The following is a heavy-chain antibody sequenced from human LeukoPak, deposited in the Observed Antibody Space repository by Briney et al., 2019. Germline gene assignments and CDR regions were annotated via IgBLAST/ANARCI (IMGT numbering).Heavy chain of an antibody. J-gene: IGHJ6*03. Sequence: GGSLRLACAASGFTFSSYAMSWVSQAPGKGLEWVTAISGSGGSTYYADSVKGRFTISRDNSKNTLYLQMNSLRAVDTAVYYCAKVRDMTNYYYYYMDVWGKGTTVTVSS. V-gene: IGHV3-23*01. CDR2: ISGSGGST. CDR1: GFTFSSYA. CDR3: AKVRDMTNYYYYYMDV. D-gene: IGHD4-11*01.